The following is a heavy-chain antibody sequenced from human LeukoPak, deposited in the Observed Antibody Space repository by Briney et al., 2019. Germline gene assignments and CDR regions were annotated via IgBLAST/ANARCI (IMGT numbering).Heavy chain of an antibody. J-gene: IGHJ4*02. CDR1: GGSITGYY. CDR3: ASSRYYYGSGSYYGFDY. CDR2: IYTSGST. V-gene: IGHV4-4*07. D-gene: IGHD3-10*01. Sequence: SETLSLTCTVSGGSITGYYWTWIRQPAGKGLEWIGRIYTSGSTNYNPSLKSRVTMSVDTSKNQFSLKLSSVTAADTAVYYCASSRYYYGSGSYYGFDYWGQGTLVTVSS.